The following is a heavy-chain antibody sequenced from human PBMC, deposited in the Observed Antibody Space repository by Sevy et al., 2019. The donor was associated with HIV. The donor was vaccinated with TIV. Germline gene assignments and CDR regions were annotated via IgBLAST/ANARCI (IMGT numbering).Heavy chain of an antibody. CDR3: ATSGTTGTTSHFDF. V-gene: IGHV1-69*13. CDR1: GGTFSNYG. Sequence: ASVKVSCKASGGTFSNYGFHWVRQAPGQGLEWMGGLIPIFGTPNYAQQFQGRVTITADGSTSTAYMELSSLTSDYTAVYYCATSGTTGTTSHFDFLGPGTLVTVS. J-gene: IGHJ4*02. CDR2: LIPIFGTP. D-gene: IGHD1-1*01.